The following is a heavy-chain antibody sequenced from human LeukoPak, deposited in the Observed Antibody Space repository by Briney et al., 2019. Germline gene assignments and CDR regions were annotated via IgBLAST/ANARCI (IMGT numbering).Heavy chain of an antibody. CDR3: ARRERYSSSWYFDC. CDR1: GYSFTTYW. Sequence: GESLKISCKGSGYSFTTYWIGWVRQMPGKGLEWMGIIYPSDSDTRYSPSFQGQATISADKSISTAYLQWSSLKASDTAMYYCARRERYSSSWYFDCWGQGTLVTVSS. V-gene: IGHV5-51*01. J-gene: IGHJ4*02. CDR2: IYPSDSDT. D-gene: IGHD6-13*01.